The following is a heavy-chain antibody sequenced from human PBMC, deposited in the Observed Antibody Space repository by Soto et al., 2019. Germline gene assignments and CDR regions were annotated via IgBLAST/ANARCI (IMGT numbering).Heavy chain of an antibody. CDR1: GFTFSSYT. Sequence: GGSLRLSCAASGFTFSSYTMSWVRQAPGKGLEWVSSISSSSGTIDYADSVKGHFTISRDNAKNSLYLQMNSLRAEDTAVYYCAGRFDYWGQGTLVTVSS. J-gene: IGHJ4*02. V-gene: IGHV3-48*01. D-gene: IGHD2-15*01. CDR2: ISSSSGTI. CDR3: AGRFDY.